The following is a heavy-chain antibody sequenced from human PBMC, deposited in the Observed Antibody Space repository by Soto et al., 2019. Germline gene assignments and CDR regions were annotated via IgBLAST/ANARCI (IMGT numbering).Heavy chain of an antibody. V-gene: IGHV4-59*08. CDR3: ARHSAGGYVLFDY. D-gene: IGHD3-16*01. CDR2: IYYSGNT. CDR1: GGSISSYY. Sequence: PSETLSLTCTVSGGSISSYYWNWIRQPPGKGLEWIGYIYYSGNTNYNPSLKSRLTISIDTSKNQFSLKLSSVTAADTAVYYCARHSAGGYVLFDYSGQGSLV. J-gene: IGHJ4*02.